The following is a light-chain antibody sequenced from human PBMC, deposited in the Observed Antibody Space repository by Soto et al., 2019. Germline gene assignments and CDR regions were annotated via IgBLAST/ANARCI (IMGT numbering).Light chain of an antibody. J-gene: IGKJ1*01. Sequence: DIQMTQSPSSLSASVGDRVTITCRASQSISSYLNWYQQKPGKAPNLLIYATSTVQNGVPSRFSGSGSGTDFTLTVNSLQPEDFAVYFCQQSYSSPWTFGLGTKVDIK. CDR3: QQSYSSPWT. CDR1: QSISSY. CDR2: ATS. V-gene: IGKV1-39*01.